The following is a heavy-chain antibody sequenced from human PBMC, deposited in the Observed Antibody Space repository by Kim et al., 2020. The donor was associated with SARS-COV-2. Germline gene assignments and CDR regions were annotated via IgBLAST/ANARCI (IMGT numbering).Heavy chain of an antibody. D-gene: IGHD4-17*01. CDR2: IYSGGST. CDR1: GFTVSSNY. CDR3: LGSPPDGPDYGDYHSGSTRGFRFESDY. V-gene: IGHV3-66*02. Sequence: GGSLRLSCAASGFTVSSNYMSWVRQAPGKGLEWVSVIYSGGSTYYADSVKGRFTISRDNSKNTLYLQMNSLRAEDTAVYYCLGSPPDGPDYGDYHSGSTRGFRFESDYWGKGTLVTVSS. J-gene: IGHJ4*02.